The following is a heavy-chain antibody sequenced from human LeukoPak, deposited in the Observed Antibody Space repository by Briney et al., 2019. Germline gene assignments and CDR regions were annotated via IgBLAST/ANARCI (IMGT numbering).Heavy chain of an antibody. V-gene: IGHV4-59*08. CDR3: ARHGRANYYDSSGYAYYYYGMDV. CDR2: IYYSGST. CDR1: GGSISSYD. D-gene: IGHD3-22*01. Sequence: SETLSLTCTVSGGSISSYDWSWIRQPPGKGLEWIGYIYYSGSTNYNPSLKSRVTISVDTSKNQFSLKLSSVTAADTAVYYCARHGRANYYDSSGYAYYYYGMDVWGQGTTVTVSS. J-gene: IGHJ6*02.